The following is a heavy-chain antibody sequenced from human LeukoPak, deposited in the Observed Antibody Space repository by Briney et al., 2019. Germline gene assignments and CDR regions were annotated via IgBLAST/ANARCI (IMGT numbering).Heavy chain of an antibody. CDR3: ARGITGVDY. CDR1: GGSISSYY. V-gene: IGHV4-59*01. D-gene: IGHD1-20*01. CDR2: IYYSGST. J-gene: IGHJ4*02. Sequence: SETLSLTCTVSGGSISSYYWSWLRQPPGKGLEWSGYIYYSGSTNYNPSLTSRGTISVDTYKNQFSLKLSPVTAADTAVYYCARGITGVDYGGQGTLVTVSS.